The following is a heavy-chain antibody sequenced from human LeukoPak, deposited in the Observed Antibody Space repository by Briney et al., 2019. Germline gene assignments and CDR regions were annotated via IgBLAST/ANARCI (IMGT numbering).Heavy chain of an antibody. J-gene: IGHJ4*02. Sequence: ASVKVSCKASGYTFTGYYMHWVRQAPGQGLEWMGWISAYNTDTKYAQKFQGRVTLTIDSSRAASMEMRGLRSDDTAVYYCARALYLDSSGYYPGLDYWGQGTLVTVSS. CDR2: ISAYNTDT. CDR1: GYTFTGYY. V-gene: IGHV1-18*04. CDR3: ARALYLDSSGYYPGLDY. D-gene: IGHD3-22*01.